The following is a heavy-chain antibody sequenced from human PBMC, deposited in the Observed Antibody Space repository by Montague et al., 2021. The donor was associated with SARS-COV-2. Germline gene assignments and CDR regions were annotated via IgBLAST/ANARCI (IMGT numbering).Heavy chain of an antibody. J-gene: IGHJ4*02. CDR3: AGGEYSSGWDGLKYYFDY. CDR2: INHNGST. Sequence: SETLSLTCTVSGRSFSGYYCCWIRQPPGTGLQWMGEINHNGSTNXXPSLKSRVPISVVTAKTQFSLKLSSVTAAATAVYYCAGGEYSSGWDGLKYYFDYWGQGTLVTVSS. V-gene: IGHV4-34*01. CDR1: GRSFSGYY. D-gene: IGHD6-19*01.